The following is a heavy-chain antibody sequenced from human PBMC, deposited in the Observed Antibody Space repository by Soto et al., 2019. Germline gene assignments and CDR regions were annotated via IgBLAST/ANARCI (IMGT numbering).Heavy chain of an antibody. CDR3: ARGYNRLYDSSGYYPAGMDV. V-gene: IGHV4-34*01. D-gene: IGHD3-22*01. CDR1: GGSFSGYY. CDR2: INHSGST. J-gene: IGHJ6*02. Sequence: SETLSLTCAVYGGSFSGYYWSWIRQPPGKGLEWIGEINHSGSTNYNPSLKSRVTISVDTSKNQFSLKLSSVTAADTAVYYCARGYNRLYDSSGYYPAGMDVWGQGTTVTVSS.